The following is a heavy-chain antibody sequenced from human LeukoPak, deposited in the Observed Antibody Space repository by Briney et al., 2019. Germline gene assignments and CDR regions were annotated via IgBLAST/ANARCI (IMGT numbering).Heavy chain of an antibody. Sequence: GGSLRLSCAASGFTFTTYAMNWVRQAPGKGLEWVSHISSIGAIYYADSVKGRFTISRDNAKNSLYLQMIILRVEDTAVYYCARDRFGDYTFDNWGQGTLVTVSS. CDR1: GFTFTTYA. CDR2: ISSIGAI. D-gene: IGHD4-17*01. CDR3: ARDRFGDYTFDN. V-gene: IGHV3-48*01. J-gene: IGHJ4*02.